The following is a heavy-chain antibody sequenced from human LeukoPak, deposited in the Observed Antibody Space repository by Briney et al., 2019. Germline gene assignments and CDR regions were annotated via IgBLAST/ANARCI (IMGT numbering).Heavy chain of an antibody. CDR1: GFTFNRYN. D-gene: IGHD5-18*01. V-gene: IGHV3-21*01. CDR3: ASGGGYSYGPQDSFDY. J-gene: IGHJ4*02. CDR2: ISSSSSYI. Sequence: GGSLRLSCAASGFTFNRYNMNWVRRAPGKGLEWVSSISSSSSYIYYADSVKGRFTISRDNAKNSLYLQMNSLRAEDTAVYYCASGGGYSYGPQDSFDYWGQGTLVTVSS.